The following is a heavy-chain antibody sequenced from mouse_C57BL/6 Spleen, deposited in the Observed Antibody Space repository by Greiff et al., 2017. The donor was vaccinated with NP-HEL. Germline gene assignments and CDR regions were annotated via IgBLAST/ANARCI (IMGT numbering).Heavy chain of an antibody. D-gene: IGHD1-1*01. Sequence: SGPELVKPGASVKISCKVSGYSFTDYNINWVKQSNGKSLEWIGVINPNYGTTSYNQKFKGKATLTVDQSSSTAYMQLNSLTSEDSAVYYCSRRGDYYGSSPFAYWGQGTLVTVSA. V-gene: IGHV1-39*01. CDR2: INPNYGTT. J-gene: IGHJ3*01. CDR1: GYSFTDYN. CDR3: SRRGDYYGSSPFAY.